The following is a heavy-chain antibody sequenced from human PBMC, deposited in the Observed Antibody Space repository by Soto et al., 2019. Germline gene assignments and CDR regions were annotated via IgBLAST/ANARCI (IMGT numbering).Heavy chain of an antibody. CDR3: ARGYDYLIDY. D-gene: IGHD3-22*01. V-gene: IGHV3-7*01. CDR1: GFTFSAYW. Sequence: QPGGSLRLSCAASGFTFSAYWINWVRQTPGKGLEWVANINPDGSVKNYAESVKGRFTISRDNAKNSLYLQMNSLRAEDTAVYSCARGYDYLIDYSGQGTGVTVPS. CDR2: INPDGSVK. J-gene: IGHJ4*02.